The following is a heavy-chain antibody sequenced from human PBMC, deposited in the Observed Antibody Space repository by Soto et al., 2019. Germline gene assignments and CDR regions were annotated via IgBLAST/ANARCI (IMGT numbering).Heavy chain of an antibody. Sequence: GGSLRLSCAASGFTVSSNYMSWVRQAPGKGLEWVSVICGDGATYYADPVKGRFTISRDTSKNTLFLQMNSLRAEDTAVYYCARDPKGFWSVSSYYYYGMDVWGQGTTVTVSS. CDR3: ARDPKGFWSVSSYYYYGMDV. CDR2: ICGDGAT. J-gene: IGHJ6*02. CDR1: GFTVSSNY. D-gene: IGHD3-3*01. V-gene: IGHV3-53*01.